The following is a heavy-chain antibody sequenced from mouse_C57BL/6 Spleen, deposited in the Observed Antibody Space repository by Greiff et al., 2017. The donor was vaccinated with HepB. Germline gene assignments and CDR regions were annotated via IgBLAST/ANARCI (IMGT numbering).Heavy chain of an antibody. V-gene: IGHV1-81*01. D-gene: IGHD1-1*01. Sequence: QVQLQQSGAELARPGASVKLSCKASGYTFTSYGISWVKQRTGQGLEWIGEIYPRSGNTYYNEKFKGKATLTADKSSSTAYMELRSLTSEDSAVYFCARFTTVVATPAWFAYWGQGTLVTVCA. CDR2: IYPRSGNT. CDR3: ARFTTVVATPAWFAY. CDR1: GYTFTSYG. J-gene: IGHJ3*01.